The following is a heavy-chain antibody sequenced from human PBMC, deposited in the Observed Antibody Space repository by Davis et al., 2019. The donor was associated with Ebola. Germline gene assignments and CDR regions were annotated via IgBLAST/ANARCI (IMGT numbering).Heavy chain of an antibody. D-gene: IGHD3-3*01. Sequence: SETLSLTCTVSGGSMSNYYWAWIRQHPVKGLEWLGYIYYTGMTYYNPSLKSRISISVDSSKNQFSLELRSVTAADTAVYYCARARFWSGDYTFWGQGTQVTVSS. CDR2: IYYTGMT. J-gene: IGHJ4*02. V-gene: IGHV4-59*12. CDR3: ARARFWSGDYTF. CDR1: GGSMSNYY.